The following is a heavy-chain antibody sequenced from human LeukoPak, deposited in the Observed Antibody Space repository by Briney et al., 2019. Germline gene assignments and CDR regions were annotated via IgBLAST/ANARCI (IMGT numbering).Heavy chain of an antibody. D-gene: IGHD3-3*01. V-gene: IGHV4-4*07. J-gene: IGHJ4*02. Sequence: SETLSLTCTVSGGSISSYYWSWIRQPAGKGLEWIGRIYTSGSTNYNPSLKSRVTMSVDTSKNQFSLKLSSVTAADTAVYYCARHEITIFGVVIGRYFDYWGQGTLVTVSS. CDR1: GGSISSYY. CDR3: ARHEITIFGVVIGRYFDY. CDR2: IYTSGST.